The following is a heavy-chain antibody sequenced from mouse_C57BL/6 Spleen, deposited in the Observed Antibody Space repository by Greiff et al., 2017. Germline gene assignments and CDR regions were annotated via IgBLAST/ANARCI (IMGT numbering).Heavy chain of an antibody. CDR1: GYTFSDYG. V-gene: IGHV5-15*01. J-gene: IGHJ3*01. CDR2: ISNLEYSI. D-gene: IGHD2-4*01. Sequence: EVKLLESGGGLVQPGGSLKLSCAASGYTFSDYGMAWVRQAPRKGPEWIAFISNLEYSIYYADTVTGRFTISGENSKNTLYLELSSLTSDDSAVYYCATIYYDFYGFAYWGQGTLVTVSA. CDR3: ATIYYDFYGFAY.